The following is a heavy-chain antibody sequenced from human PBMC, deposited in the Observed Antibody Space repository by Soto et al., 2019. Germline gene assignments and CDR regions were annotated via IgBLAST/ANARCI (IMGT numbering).Heavy chain of an antibody. CDR3: ARVKGPSLAWFDP. Sequence: QVQLVESGGGVVQPGRSLRLSCAASGFTFSSYGMHWVRQAPGKGLEWVAVIWYDGSNKYYADSVKGRFTISRDNSKNTLYLQMNSLRAEDTAVYYCARVKGPSLAWFDPCGQGTLVTVSS. V-gene: IGHV3-33*01. J-gene: IGHJ5*02. CDR2: IWYDGSNK. CDR1: GFTFSSYG.